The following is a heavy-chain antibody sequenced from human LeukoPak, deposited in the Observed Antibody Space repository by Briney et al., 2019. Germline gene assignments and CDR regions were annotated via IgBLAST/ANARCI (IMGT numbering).Heavy chain of an antibody. J-gene: IGHJ1*01. CDR1: GFTFSSYS. D-gene: IGHD5-18*01. CDR3: ARGRDTAMVEH. Sequence: GGSLRLSCAASGFTFSSYSMNWVRQAPGKGLEWVSSMSSSSKYIYYADSVKGRFTISRDNAKNSLFLQMNSLRAEDTAVYYCARGRDTAMVEHWGQGTLVTVSS. CDR2: MSSSSKYI. V-gene: IGHV3-21*01.